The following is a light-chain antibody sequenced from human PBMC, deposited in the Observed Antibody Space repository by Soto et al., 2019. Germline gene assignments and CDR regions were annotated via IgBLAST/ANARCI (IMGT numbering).Light chain of an antibody. V-gene: IGKV3-20*01. J-gene: IGKJ2*01. CDR2: GVT. CDR3: QQYSTSLT. CDR1: QSVTSNF. Sequence: EIVLTQSPGTLSSSLGDRATLSCRASQSVTSNFLAWYQQERGPAPMCLIYGVTSRATGIPDRCSGSGAGTDFTLTISRLEPEDFAVYYCQQYSTSLTFGQGTKLEIK.